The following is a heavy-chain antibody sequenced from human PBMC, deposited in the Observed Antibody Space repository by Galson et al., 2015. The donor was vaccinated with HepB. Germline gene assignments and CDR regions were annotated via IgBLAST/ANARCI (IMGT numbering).Heavy chain of an antibody. V-gene: IGHV3-23*01. CDR3: ARDSRPFYYGSGSYYESWITRYVDY. Sequence: SLRLSCAASGFIFSNYAMSWVRQAPGKGLEWVSDISGSGGNTYYADSVKGRFTISRDNSKNTLFLQMNSLRAEDSALYFCARDSRPFYYGSGSYYESWITRYVDYSGQETLVNVTP. J-gene: IGHJ4*02. CDR2: ISGSGGNT. D-gene: IGHD3-10*01. CDR1: GFIFSNYA.